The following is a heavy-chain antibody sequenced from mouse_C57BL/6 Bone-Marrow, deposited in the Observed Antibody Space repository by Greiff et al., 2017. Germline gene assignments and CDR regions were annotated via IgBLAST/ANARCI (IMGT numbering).Heavy chain of an antibody. V-gene: IGHV1-19*01. J-gene: IGHJ2*01. Sequence: VQLQQSGPVLVKPGASVKMSCKASGYTFTDYYMNWVKQSHGKSLEWIGVINPYNGGTSYNQKFKGKATLTVDKSSSTAYMELNSLTSEDSAVYYCARDYYYFDYWGQGTTLTVAS. CDR3: ARDYYYFDY. CDR1: GYTFTDYY. CDR2: INPYNGGT. D-gene: IGHD2-13*01.